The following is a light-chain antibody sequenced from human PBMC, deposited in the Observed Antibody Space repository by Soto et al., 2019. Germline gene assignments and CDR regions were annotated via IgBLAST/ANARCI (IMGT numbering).Light chain of an antibody. CDR2: DDT. CDR1: NIGSKS. Sequence: YELTQPPSVSVAPGQTASIACGGDNIGSKSVNWFQQRPGQAPVVVVYDDTDRPTGIPERFSGSNSGNTATLTINRVEAGDEADYYCQVWDGRSFQGVFGPGTKVTVL. CDR3: QVWDGRSFQGV. J-gene: IGLJ1*01. V-gene: IGLV3-21*02.